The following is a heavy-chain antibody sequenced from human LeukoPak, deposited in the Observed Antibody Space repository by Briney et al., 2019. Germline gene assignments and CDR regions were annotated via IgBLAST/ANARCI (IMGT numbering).Heavy chain of an antibody. J-gene: IGHJ5*02. CDR1: GYTFTSYA. CDR3: ARDKESAGYYSGWFDP. D-gene: IGHD3-22*01. Sequence: GASVKVSCKASGYTFTSYAMHWVRQAPGQRLEWMGWINAGNGNTKYSQKFRGRVTITRDTSASTAYMELSSLRSEDTAVYYCARDKESAGYYSGWFDPWGQGTLVTVSS. CDR2: INAGNGNT. V-gene: IGHV1-3*01.